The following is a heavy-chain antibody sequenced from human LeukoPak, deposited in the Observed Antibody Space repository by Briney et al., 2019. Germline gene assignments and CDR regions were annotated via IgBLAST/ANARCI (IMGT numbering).Heavy chain of an antibody. D-gene: IGHD2-15*01. Sequence: PSETLSLTCTVSGGSISSSSYYWGWIRQPPGKGLEWIGSIYYSGSTYYNPSLKSRVTISVDTSKNQFSLKLSSVTAADTAVYYCARVVRTYVTGFFDIWGQGTMVTVSS. CDR3: ARVVRTYVTGFFDI. J-gene: IGHJ3*02. V-gene: IGHV4-39*01. CDR1: GGSISSSSYY. CDR2: IYYSGST.